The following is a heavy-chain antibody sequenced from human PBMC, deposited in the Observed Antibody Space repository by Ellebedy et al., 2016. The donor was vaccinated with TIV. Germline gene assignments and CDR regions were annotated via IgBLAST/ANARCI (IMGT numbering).Heavy chain of an antibody. V-gene: IGHV1-46*01. Sequence: ASVKVSXXASGYTFTSYYMHWVRQAPGQGLEWMGIINPSGGSTSYAQKFQGRVTMTRDTSTSTVYMELSSLRSEDTAVYYCARDRNYYDSSGPGEFDPWGQGTLVTVSS. D-gene: IGHD3-22*01. CDR2: INPSGGST. CDR3: ARDRNYYDSSGPGEFDP. CDR1: GYTFTSYY. J-gene: IGHJ5*02.